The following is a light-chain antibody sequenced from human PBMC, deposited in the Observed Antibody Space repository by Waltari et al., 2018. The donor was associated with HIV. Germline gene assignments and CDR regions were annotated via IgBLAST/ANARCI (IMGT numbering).Light chain of an antibody. J-gene: IGKJ3*01. V-gene: IGKV3-11*01. CDR3: QQRSTWPRT. Sequence: EIVLKQSPATLSLCLSDGATLSCRASQSVSSYLAWYQQKLGQDPRLLIYDVSNRATGIPARFSGSGSGTDFTLTISSLEPEDFAVYYCQQRSTWPRTFGPGTKVDIK. CDR1: QSVSSY. CDR2: DVS.